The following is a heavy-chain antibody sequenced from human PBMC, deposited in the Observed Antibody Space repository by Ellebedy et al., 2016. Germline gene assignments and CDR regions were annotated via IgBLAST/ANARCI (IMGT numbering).Heavy chain of an antibody. CDR1: GFTFSNYG. CDR3: ARSFSPPGYKSGSGWYYYYYGVDV. D-gene: IGHD6-19*01. J-gene: IGHJ6*02. V-gene: IGHV3-48*01. CDR2: ISRLSNTI. Sequence: GGSLRLSCAASGFTFSNYGMSWVRQAPGKGLEWVSSISRLSNTIYYTDSVKGRFTFSRDNAKSSLSLQMNSLRAEDTAVYYCARSFSPPGYKSGSGWYYYYYGVDVWGQGTTVTVSS.